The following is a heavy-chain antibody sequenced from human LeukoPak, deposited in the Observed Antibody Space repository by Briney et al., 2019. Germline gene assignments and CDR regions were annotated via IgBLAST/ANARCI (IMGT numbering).Heavy chain of an antibody. V-gene: IGHV1-18*01. J-gene: IGHJ5*02. Sequence: ASVEVSCNASGYTFNTYGISWVRQAPGQGLEWMGWISAYDGNTNYAQRFQGRVTMTTDTSTSTAYMELRSLRSDDTAVYYCARGKVIASAGTPNWFDPWGQGTLVTVSS. CDR2: ISAYDGNT. D-gene: IGHD6-13*01. CDR3: ARGKVIASAGTPNWFDP. CDR1: GYTFNTYG.